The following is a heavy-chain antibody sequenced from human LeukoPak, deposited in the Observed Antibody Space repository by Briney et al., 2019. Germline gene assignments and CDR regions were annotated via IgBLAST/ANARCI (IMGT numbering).Heavy chain of an antibody. CDR3: ARGDYSSAVKTYYYYYYMDV. Sequence: PSETLSLTCTVSGGSISTFYWAWIRQPPGKGLEWIGYIHNSGSTNFNPSLKSRVTISVDTSKNQLSLKVSSVTAADTAVYYCARGDYSSAVKTYYYYYYMDVWGKGTTVTVSS. V-gene: IGHV4-59*12. D-gene: IGHD6-25*01. CDR1: GGSISTFY. CDR2: IHNSGST. J-gene: IGHJ6*03.